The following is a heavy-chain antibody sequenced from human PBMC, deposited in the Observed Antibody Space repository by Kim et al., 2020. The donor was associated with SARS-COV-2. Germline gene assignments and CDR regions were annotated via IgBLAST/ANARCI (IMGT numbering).Heavy chain of an antibody. CDR3: AKESGWYYYYGMDV. CDR1: GFTFSSYG. Sequence: GGSLRLSCAASGFTFSSYGMHWVRQAPGKGLEWVAVISYDGSNKYYADSVKGRFTISRDNSKNTLYLQMNSLRAEDTAVYYCAKESGWYYYYGMDVWGQG. V-gene: IGHV3-30*18. J-gene: IGHJ6*02. D-gene: IGHD6-19*01. CDR2: ISYDGSNK.